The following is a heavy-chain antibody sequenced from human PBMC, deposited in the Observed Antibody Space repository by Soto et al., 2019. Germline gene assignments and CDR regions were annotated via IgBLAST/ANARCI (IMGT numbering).Heavy chain of an antibody. CDR3: ARADYATGSYYPDY. CDR1: GGSVRRGNYY. CDR2: ISNSGRT. D-gene: IGHD3-10*01. J-gene: IGHJ4*02. V-gene: IGHV4-31*03. Sequence: QVQLQESGPGLVKPSQTLSLTCTVSGGSVRRGNYYWSWIRQFPGKGLEWIGYISNSGRTHYNPSLMSRITILVDTSKNHFFLELRSVTAADTALYYCARADYATGSYYPDYWGQGTLVTVSS.